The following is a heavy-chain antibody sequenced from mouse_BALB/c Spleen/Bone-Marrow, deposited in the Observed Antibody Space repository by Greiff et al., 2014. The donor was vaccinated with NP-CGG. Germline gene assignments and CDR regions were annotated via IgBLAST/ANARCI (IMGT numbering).Heavy chain of an antibody. V-gene: IGHV1-67*01. CDR1: GYTFTDYA. Sequence: VQLQQSGPELVRPGVSVKISCKGSGYTFTDYAMHWVKQSHAKSLEWIGVISTYSGNTNYNQKFKGKATMTVDKSSSTAYMELARLTCEDSAIYYCARPRQLGLAFYAIDYWGQGTSVTVSS. J-gene: IGHJ4*01. CDR2: ISTYSGNT. CDR3: ARPRQLGLAFYAIDY. D-gene: IGHD3-2*01.